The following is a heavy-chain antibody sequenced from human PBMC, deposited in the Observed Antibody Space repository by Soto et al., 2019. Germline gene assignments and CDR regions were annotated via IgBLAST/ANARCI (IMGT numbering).Heavy chain of an antibody. Sequence: QSGGSRRLSCAASGFTFSGYAMGWVRQAPGKGLEWVSVISDSGHSTYYADSVKGRFTISRANSKNKMYLQMNSLRAEDTAGYYYAKDRPSVGYCYVEALVVWGRVTMSTV. D-gene: IGHD3-22*01. CDR2: ISDSGHST. J-gene: IGHJ3*01. V-gene: IGHV3-23*01. CDR3: AKDRPSVGYCYVEALVV. CDR1: GFTFSGYA.